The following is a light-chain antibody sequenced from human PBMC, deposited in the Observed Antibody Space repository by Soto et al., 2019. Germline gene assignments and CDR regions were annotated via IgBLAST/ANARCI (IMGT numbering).Light chain of an antibody. Sequence: QSVLTQPPSASGTPGQRVTISCSGSTSNIGSNTVNWYQQLPGTAPKLLIYSNNQRPSGVPDRFSGSKPGTSASLAISGLQSEDEADYYCSSYAGSSNVFGTGTKVTVL. V-gene: IGLV1-44*01. J-gene: IGLJ1*01. CDR2: SNN. CDR3: SSYAGSSNV. CDR1: TSNIGSNT.